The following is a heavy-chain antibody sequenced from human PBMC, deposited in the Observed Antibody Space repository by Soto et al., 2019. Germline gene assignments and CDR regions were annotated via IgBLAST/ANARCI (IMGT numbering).Heavy chain of an antibody. CDR3: ARAKLDGYDSGGYYYFDY. D-gene: IGHD3-22*01. V-gene: IGHV4-31*03. J-gene: IGHJ4*02. CDR1: GASINSGGYY. Sequence: NPSETLSLTCTVSGASINSGGYYWNWIRQHPGKGLEWLGYIYYSGTTNYNPSLKSRVTISVDTSKNQLSLKLNSVTAADTAVYFCARAKLDGYDSGGYYYFDYWGEGTLVTVSS. CDR2: IYYSGTT.